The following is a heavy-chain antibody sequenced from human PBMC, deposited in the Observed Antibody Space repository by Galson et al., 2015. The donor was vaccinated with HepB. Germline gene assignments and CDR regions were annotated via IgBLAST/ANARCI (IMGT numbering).Heavy chain of an antibody. CDR3: ATGEGMATLYGMDV. V-gene: IGHV1-24*01. D-gene: IGHD5-24*01. Sequence: SVKVSCKVSGYTLTELSMHWVRQAPGKGLEWMGGFDPEDGETIYAQKFQGRVTMIEDTSTDTAYMELSSLRSEDTAVYYCATGEGMATLYGMDVWGQGTTVTVSS. CDR2: FDPEDGET. J-gene: IGHJ6*02. CDR1: GYTLTELS.